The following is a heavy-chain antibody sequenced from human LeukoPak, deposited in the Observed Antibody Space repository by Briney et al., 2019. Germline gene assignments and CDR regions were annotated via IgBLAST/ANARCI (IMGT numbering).Heavy chain of an antibody. J-gene: IGHJ5*02. V-gene: IGHV1-18*01. CDR1: GYTFTSYG. CDR2: ISAYNGNT. CDR3: ARDLGYCSSTSCSTRGWFDP. D-gene: IGHD2-2*01. Sequence: ASVKVSCKASGYTFTSYGISWVRQAPGQGLEWMGWISAYNGNTNYAQKLQGRVTMTTDTSTSTAYMELRSLRFDDTAVYYCARDLGYCSSTSCSTRGWFDPWGQGTLVTVSS.